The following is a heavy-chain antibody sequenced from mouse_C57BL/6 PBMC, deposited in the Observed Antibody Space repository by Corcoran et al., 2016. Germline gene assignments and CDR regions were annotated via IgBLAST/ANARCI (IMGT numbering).Heavy chain of an antibody. J-gene: IGHJ4*01. V-gene: IGHV1-80*01. CDR2: IYPGDGDT. CDR1: GYAFSSYW. D-gene: IGHD1-1*01. CDR3: ARSLITTVVATDAMDY. Sequence: QVQLQQSGAELVKPGASVKISCKASGYAFSSYWMNWVKQRPGKGLEWIGQIYPGDGDTNYNGKFKGKATLTADKSSSTAYMQLSSLTSEDSAVYFCARSLITTVVATDAMDYWGQGTSVTVSS.